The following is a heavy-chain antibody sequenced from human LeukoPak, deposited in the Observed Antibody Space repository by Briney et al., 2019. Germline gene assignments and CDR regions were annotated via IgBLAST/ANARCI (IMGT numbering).Heavy chain of an antibody. CDR1: GYTFTSYA. CDR2: ISAGNGNT. Sequence: ASVKVSCTASGYTFTSYAIHWVRQAPGQRLEWMGWISAGNGNTKYSQNFQGRVTFISNTSATTAFMEQSSLRSEDAAVYYCARDSGSGSNDYWGQGTLVTVSS. V-gene: IGHV1-3*01. J-gene: IGHJ4*02. D-gene: IGHD1-26*01. CDR3: ARDSGSGSNDY.